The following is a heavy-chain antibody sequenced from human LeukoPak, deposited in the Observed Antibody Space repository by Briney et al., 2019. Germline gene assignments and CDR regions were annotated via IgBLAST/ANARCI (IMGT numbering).Heavy chain of an antibody. J-gene: IGHJ4*02. D-gene: IGHD3-10*01. CDR3: AREMSYYDSGTYYNSFDY. Sequence: GGSLRLSCAASGFTFSDYYMSWIRQAPGKGLEWVSYISSSGSTIYYADSVKGRFTISRDNAKNSLYLQMNSLRAEDTAVYYCAREMSYYDSGTYYNSFDYWGQGTLVTVSS. CDR1: GFTFSDYY. V-gene: IGHV3-11*01. CDR2: ISSSGSTI.